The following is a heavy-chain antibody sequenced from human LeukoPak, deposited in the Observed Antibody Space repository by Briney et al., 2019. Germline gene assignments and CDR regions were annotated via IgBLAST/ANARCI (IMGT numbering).Heavy chain of an antibody. CDR1: RCTFRSYA. CDR2: ISSTGGRK. V-gene: IGHV3-64D*06. CDR3: VKGWQLRYDAFDI. Sequence: RGSLRLSCLAPRCTFRSYATYWVRQAPGKGLEYVSHISSTGGRKYYADSVKGRFTIFRDNSKNSLYLQMSSLRAEDAAVYYGVKGWQLRYDAFDIWGQGTMVTVSS. D-gene: IGHD4-17*01. J-gene: IGHJ3*02.